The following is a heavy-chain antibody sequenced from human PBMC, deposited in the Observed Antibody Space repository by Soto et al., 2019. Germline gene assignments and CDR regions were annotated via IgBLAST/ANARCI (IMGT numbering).Heavy chain of an antibody. V-gene: IGHV1-18*01. Sequence: ASVKVSCKASGYTFTSYGISWVRQAPGQGLEWMGWISAYNGNTNYAQKLQGRVTMTTDTSTSTAYMELRSLRSDDTAVYYCARVGYYDFWSGYFYYYYYMDVWGKGTKVTVSS. D-gene: IGHD3-3*01. CDR1: GYTFTSYG. J-gene: IGHJ6*03. CDR3: ARVGYYDFWSGYFYYYYYMDV. CDR2: ISAYNGNT.